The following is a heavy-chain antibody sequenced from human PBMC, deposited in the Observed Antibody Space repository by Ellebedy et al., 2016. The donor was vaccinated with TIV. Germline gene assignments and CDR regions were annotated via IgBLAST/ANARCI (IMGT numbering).Heavy chain of an antibody. Sequence: SETLSLTFGIYGGSLSGHYWSWIRQPPGKGLEWIGEINHSGSTNYNPSLKSRVTISVDTSKKQFSLKVNFVTAGDTAVYYCASHRGSTYGPYDYWGQGTLVTVSS. CDR2: INHSGST. D-gene: IGHD5-18*01. CDR3: ASHRGSTYGPYDY. CDR1: GGSLSGHY. J-gene: IGHJ4*02. V-gene: IGHV4-34*01.